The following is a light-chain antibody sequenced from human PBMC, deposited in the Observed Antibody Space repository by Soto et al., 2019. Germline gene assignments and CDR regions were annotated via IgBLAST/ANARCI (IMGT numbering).Light chain of an antibody. CDR3: QQYNNWPRGS. Sequence: ETVMTQSPATLSVSPGARATLSCRASQNVTTDLAWYQQKPGQAPSLLIFDASTRATGVPARFSGSGSRTEFTRTISSMQSEDFAVYYCQQYNNWPRGSFGQGTKVEIK. J-gene: IGKJ1*01. CDR1: QNVTTD. CDR2: DAS. V-gene: IGKV3-15*01.